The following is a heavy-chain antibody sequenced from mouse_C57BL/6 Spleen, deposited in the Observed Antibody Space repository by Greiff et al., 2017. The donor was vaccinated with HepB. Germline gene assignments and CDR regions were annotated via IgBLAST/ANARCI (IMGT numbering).Heavy chain of an antibody. CDR1: GYTFTSYW. CDR2: IYPGSGST. J-gene: IGHJ1*03. V-gene: IGHV1-55*01. Sequence: VQLQQPGAELVKPGASVKMSCKASGYTFTSYWITWVKQRPGQGLEWIGDIYPGSGSTNYNEKFKSKATLTVDTSSSTAYMQLSSLTSEDSAVYYCARRGYDYDGYFDVWGTGTTVTVSS. CDR3: ARRGYDYDGYFDV. D-gene: IGHD2-4*01.